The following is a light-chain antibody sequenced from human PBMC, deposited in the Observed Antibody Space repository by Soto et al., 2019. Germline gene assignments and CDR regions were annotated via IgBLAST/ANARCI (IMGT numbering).Light chain of an antibody. CDR2: QDT. Sequence: ELTQPPSVSVSPGQTASVTCSGDNLGDKYTSWYQQKPGQSPALVIYQDTKRPPGIPERFSGSNSGNTATLTISGTQALDEADYYCQAWDTNIFVFGTGTKVTVL. CDR1: NLGDKY. V-gene: IGLV3-1*01. J-gene: IGLJ1*01. CDR3: QAWDTNIFV.